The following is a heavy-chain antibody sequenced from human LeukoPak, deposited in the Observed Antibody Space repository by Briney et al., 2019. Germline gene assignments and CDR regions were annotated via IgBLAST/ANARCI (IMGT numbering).Heavy chain of an antibody. CDR3: GRAFPPLRTASSGDL. D-gene: IGHD3-10*01. J-gene: IGHJ4*02. Sequence: GGYLRLSCSASGFSFSDYDMNWFRQAPGKGLEWISSISGRSSHVYYGDSVKGRFSISRDNAMTSVFLQMNSLGVDDTAVYYCGRAFPPLRTASSGDLWGQGTLVTVSS. CDR2: ISGRSSHV. V-gene: IGHV3-21*01. CDR1: GFSFSDYD.